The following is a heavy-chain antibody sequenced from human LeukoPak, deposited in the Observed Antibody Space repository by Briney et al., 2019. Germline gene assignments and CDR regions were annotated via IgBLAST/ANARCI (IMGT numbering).Heavy chain of an antibody. J-gene: IGHJ4*02. CDR2: IYYSGDT. CDR3: ARGWPFDY. CDR1: GGSISSSSYY. Sequence: SETLSLTCTVSGGSISSSSYYWGWIRQPPGKGLEWIGSIYYSGDTNYNRSLKSRVTISIDTSKNHFSLKLSSVTASDTAVYYCARGWPFDYWGQGTLVTVSS. V-gene: IGHV4-39*07.